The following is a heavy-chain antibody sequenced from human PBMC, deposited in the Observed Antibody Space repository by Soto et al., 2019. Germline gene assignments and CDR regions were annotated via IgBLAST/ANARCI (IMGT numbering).Heavy chain of an antibody. CDR1: GITVSNNY. D-gene: IGHD2-8*01. CDR2: SGGST. CDR3: ARMYD. V-gene: IGHV3-66*01. J-gene: IGHJ4*02. Sequence: VQLVESGGDLVQPGGSLRLSCAASGITVSNNYMSWVRQAPGKVLEWVSVSGGSTYYADSVKGRFTISRDNSKNTVYLQMNSLRTEDTAVYYCARMYDWGQGTLVTVSS.